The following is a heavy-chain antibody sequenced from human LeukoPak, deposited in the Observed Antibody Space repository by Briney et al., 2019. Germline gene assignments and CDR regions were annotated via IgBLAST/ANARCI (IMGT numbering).Heavy chain of an antibody. CDR1: GGSFSGYY. CDR3: ARGRDGVVVTAMDDAFDI. J-gene: IGHJ3*02. V-gene: IGHV4-34*01. D-gene: IGHD2-21*02. Sequence: SETLPLTCAVYGGSFSGYYWSWIRQPPGKGLEWIGEINHSGSTNYNPSLKSRVTISVDTSKNQFSLKLSSVTATDTAVYYCARGRDGVVVTAMDDAFDIWGQGTMVTVSS. CDR2: INHSGST.